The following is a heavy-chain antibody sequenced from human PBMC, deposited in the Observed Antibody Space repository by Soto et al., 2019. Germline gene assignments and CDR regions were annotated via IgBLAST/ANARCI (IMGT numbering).Heavy chain of an antibody. Sequence: ASVKVSCKASGYTFTSYGISWVRQAPGQGLEWMGWISAYNGNTNYAQKLQGRDTMTTDTSTSTAYMELRSLRSDDTAVYYCARVVGVLDYYYYGMDVWGQGTTVTVSS. V-gene: IGHV1-18*01. CDR1: GYTFTSYG. CDR2: ISAYNGNT. D-gene: IGHD3-10*01. J-gene: IGHJ6*02. CDR3: ARVVGVLDYYYYGMDV.